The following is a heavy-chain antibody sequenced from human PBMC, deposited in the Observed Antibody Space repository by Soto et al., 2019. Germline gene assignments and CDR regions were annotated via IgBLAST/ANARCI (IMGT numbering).Heavy chain of an antibody. CDR3: ARDRGVYRYGDY. CDR1: GYTFSSYG. J-gene: IGHJ4*02. Sequence: QVQLVQSGAEVKKPGASVQISCKASGYTFSSYGISWVRQAPGQGLEWMGWVNIYNDKTTYAQKFQVRVTITTDTSTSTVYLELRSLRSVDTAVYYCARDRGVYRYGDYWGQGTLVTVSS. CDR2: VNIYNDKT. D-gene: IGHD5-18*01. V-gene: IGHV1-18*01.